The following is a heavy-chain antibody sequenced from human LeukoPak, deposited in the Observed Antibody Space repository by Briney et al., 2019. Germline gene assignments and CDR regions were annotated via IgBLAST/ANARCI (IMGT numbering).Heavy chain of an antibody. CDR2: FDPEDGET. CDR1: GYTLTELS. D-gene: IGHD6-19*01. Sequence: WASVKVSCKVSGYTLTELSMHWVRQAPGKGLEWMGGFDPEDGETIYAQKFQGRVTMTEDTSTDTAYMELSSLRSEDTAVYYCARRPTYSSGWYNNYYYYMDVWGKGTTVTVSS. CDR3: ARRPTYSSGWYNNYYYYMDV. J-gene: IGHJ6*03. V-gene: IGHV1-24*01.